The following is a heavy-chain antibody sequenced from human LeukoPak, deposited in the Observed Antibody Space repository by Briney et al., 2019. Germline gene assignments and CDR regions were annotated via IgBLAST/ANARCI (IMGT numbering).Heavy chain of an antibody. CDR3: ARDGRGAAAPDDAFDV. D-gene: IGHD2-2*01. V-gene: IGHV1-8*01. CDR2: MNPNSGAT. CDR1: GFTFTSH. J-gene: IGHJ3*01. Sequence: GASVTVSCKTSGFTFTSHDNWVRQAAGQGLEWMGWMNPNSGATGYAQKFQGRVTMTRDTSITIVYMELSSLTSEDTAVYYCARDGRGAAAPDDAFDVWGQGTMVTVSS.